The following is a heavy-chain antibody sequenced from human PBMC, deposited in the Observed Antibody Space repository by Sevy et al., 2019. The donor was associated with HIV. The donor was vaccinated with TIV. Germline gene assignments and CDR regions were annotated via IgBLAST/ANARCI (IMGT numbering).Heavy chain of an antibody. CDR3: VRAIAKDGSF. J-gene: IGHJ4*02. D-gene: IGHD6-13*01. Sequence: GGSLRLSCVASGFTLNNYWMHWVRQAPGKGLGWVANINQDGGVTYDGDSGRGCVTISRDNGRNLVFLQMNSLRVDDTALYFCVRAIAKDGSFWGQGTLVTVSS. CDR1: GFTLNNYW. CDR2: INQDGGVT. V-gene: IGHV3-7*01.